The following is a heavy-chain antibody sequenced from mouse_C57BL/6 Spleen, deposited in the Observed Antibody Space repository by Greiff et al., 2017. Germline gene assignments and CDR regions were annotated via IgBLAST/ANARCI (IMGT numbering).Heavy chain of an antibody. CDR1: GYTFTSYW. D-gene: IGHD1-1*01. J-gene: IGHJ3*01. V-gene: IGHV1-55*01. CDR3: AREIGYYYGSSPFAY. CDR2: IYPGSGST. Sequence: QVQLKQPGAELVKPGASVKMSCKASGYTFTSYWITWVKQRPGQGLEWIGDIYPGSGSTNYNEKFKSKATLTVDTSSSTAYMQLSSLTSEDSAVYYCAREIGYYYGSSPFAYWGQGTLVTVSA.